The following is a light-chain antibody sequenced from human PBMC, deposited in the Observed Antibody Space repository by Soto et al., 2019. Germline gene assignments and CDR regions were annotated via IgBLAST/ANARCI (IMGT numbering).Light chain of an antibody. CDR3: QQSYSTPRK. Sequence: DIQMTQSPSPLSASVGDRVTITCRASQSISNYLNWYQQKPGKAPKLLMYAASSLQSGVPSRFTGSGSGTEFTLTISSLQPEDFATYYCQQSYSTPRKFGQGTKVAIK. CDR1: QSISNY. V-gene: IGKV1-39*01. CDR2: AAS. J-gene: IGKJ1*01.